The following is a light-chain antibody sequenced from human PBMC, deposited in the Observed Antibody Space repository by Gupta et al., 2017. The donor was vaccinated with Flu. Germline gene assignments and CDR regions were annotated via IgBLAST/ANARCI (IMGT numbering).Light chain of an antibody. Sequence: SSELTQDPAVSVALGQTVRITCQGDSLRTYYASWYQQKPGQAPVVVIYGKDNRPSGIPDRFSGSSSGKTASLTISGAQAEDEADYYCKSRDSSGNQWVFGGGTKVTV. J-gene: IGLJ3*02. CDR2: GKD. CDR3: KSRDSSGNQWV. V-gene: IGLV3-19*01. CDR1: SLRTYY.